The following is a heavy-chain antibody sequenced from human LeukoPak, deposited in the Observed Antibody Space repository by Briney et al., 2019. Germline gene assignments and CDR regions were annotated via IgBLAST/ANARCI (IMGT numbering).Heavy chain of an antibody. CDR1: GFTPSTYA. J-gene: IGHJ6*03. CDR3: ANAGGLWFGHPMDV. Sequence: GGSPRLSCAASGFTPSTYAMSWVRHAPGEGRGWVSAISGSGGRTYYADSVKGRFTISRDNSKNTLYLQMNSLRAEDTAVYYCANAGGLWFGHPMDVWGKGTTVTVSS. V-gene: IGHV3-23*01. CDR2: ISGSGGRT. D-gene: IGHD3-10*01.